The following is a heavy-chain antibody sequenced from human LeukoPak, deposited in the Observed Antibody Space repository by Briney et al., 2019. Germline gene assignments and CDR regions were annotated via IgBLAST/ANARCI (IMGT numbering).Heavy chain of an antibody. D-gene: IGHD4-17*01. CDR3: ATSPVTTWWFDP. CDR2: MYSSGTT. J-gene: IGHJ5*02. V-gene: IGHV4-61*02. Sequence: PSETLSLTCTVSGGSISSGSYSWNWIRQPAGKGLEWIGRMYSSGTTNHNPSLKSRVTISVDTSKNQFSLKLSSVTASDTAVYYCATSPVTTWWFDPWGQGTLVTVSS. CDR1: GGSISSGSYS.